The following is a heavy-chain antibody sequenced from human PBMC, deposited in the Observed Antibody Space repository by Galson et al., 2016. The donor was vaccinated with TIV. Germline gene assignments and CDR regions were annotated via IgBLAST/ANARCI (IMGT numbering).Heavy chain of an antibody. CDR3: ATVEGCGVSCYFFDF. CDR2: ISVYNGNT. V-gene: IGHV1-18*01. CDR1: SYTFNTYD. D-gene: IGHD2-15*01. Sequence: SVKVSCKASSYTFNTYDITWVRQVPGQGLEWLGWISVYNGNTNYAQKFQDRVTMTTDTSTKTAHMELRGLRSDDTAVYYCATVEGCGVSCYFFDFWGQGTLVTVSS. J-gene: IGHJ4*02.